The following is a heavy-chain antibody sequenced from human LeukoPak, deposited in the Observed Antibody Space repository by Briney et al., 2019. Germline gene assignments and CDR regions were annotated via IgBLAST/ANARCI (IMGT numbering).Heavy chain of an antibody. V-gene: IGHV3-30*04. D-gene: IGHD4-17*01. CDR1: GFTFSSYA. CDR2: ISYDGSNK. Sequence: GRSLRLSCAASGFTFSSYAMHWVRQAPGKGLEWVAVISYDGSNKYYADSVKGRFTISRDNSKNTLYLQMNSLRAEDTAVYYCARGGTTVTTQLDYWGQGTLVTVPS. J-gene: IGHJ4*02. CDR3: ARGGTTVTTQLDY.